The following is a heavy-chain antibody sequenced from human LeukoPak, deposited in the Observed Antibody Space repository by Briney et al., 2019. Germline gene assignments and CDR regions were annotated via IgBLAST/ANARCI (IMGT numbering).Heavy chain of an antibody. CDR1: GGSINTNPNY. J-gene: IGHJ5*02. V-gene: IGHV4-34*01. CDR3: ARGRKPGANCWFDP. D-gene: IGHD1-14*01. Sequence: SETLSLTCSVSGGSINTNPNYWSWIRQPPGKGLEWIGEINHSGSTNYNPSLKSRVTISVDTSKNQFSLKLSSVTAADTAVYYCARGRKPGANCWFDPWGQGTLVTVSS. CDR2: INHSGST.